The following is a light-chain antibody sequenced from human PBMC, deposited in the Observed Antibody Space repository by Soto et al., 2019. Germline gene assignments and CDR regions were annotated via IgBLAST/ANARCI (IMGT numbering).Light chain of an antibody. CDR1: QSINNL. V-gene: IGKV1-5*01. CDR2: DVS. Sequence: DVQMTQSPSTLSASVGDRVTITCRASQSINNLLAWYQQKPGKAPKFLIYDVSTLESGVPSRFSGSGSGTEFTLTISSLQPEDFATYYCQQLNKYPSTFGGGTKVDIK. CDR3: QQLNKYPST. J-gene: IGKJ4*01.